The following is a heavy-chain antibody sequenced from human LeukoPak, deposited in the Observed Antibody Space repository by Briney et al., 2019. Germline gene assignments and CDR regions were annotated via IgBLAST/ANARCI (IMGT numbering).Heavy chain of an antibody. V-gene: IGHV6-1*01. J-gene: IGHJ4*02. D-gene: IGHD6-19*01. Sequence: PSQTLSLTCGISGDSVSSNSAAWNWIRQSPSRGLEWLGRTYYRSKWYNDYAVSVKSRITINPDTSKNQFSLQLNSVTPEDTAVYYCARAPYSSGPEEHFDYWGQGTLVTVSS. CDR1: GDSVSSNSAA. CDR2: TYYRSKWYN. CDR3: ARAPYSSGPEEHFDY.